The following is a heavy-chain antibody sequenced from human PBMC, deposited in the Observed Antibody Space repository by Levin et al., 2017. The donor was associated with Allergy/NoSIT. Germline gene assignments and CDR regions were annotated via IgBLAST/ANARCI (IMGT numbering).Heavy chain of an antibody. CDR1: GGSISSSSYY. V-gene: IGHV4-39*01. CDR2: IYYSGST. D-gene: IGHD2-2*01. J-gene: IGHJ5*02. CDR3: ARQVGGCSSTSCLNWFDP. Sequence: SETLSLTCTVSGGSISSSSYYWGWIRQPPGKGLEWIGSIYYSGSTYYNPSLKSRVTISGDTSKNQLSLKLSSVTAADTAVYYCARQVGGCSSTSCLNWFDPWGQGTLVTVSS.